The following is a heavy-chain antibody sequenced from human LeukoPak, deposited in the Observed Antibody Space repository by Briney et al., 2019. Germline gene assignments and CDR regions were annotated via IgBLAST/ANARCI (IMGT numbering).Heavy chain of an antibody. CDR1: GGSISSSSYY. CDR3: ARLYYDFWSGYPSSFDY. J-gene: IGHJ4*02. V-gene: IGHV4-39*01. Sequence: SETLSLTCAVSGGSISSSSYYWGWIRQPSGKGLEWNGSIYYSGSTYYNPSLKSRVTISVDTSKNHCSLKLSSVTAADTVVYYCARLYYDFWSGYPSSFDYWGQGTLVTVSS. CDR2: IYYSGST. D-gene: IGHD3-3*01.